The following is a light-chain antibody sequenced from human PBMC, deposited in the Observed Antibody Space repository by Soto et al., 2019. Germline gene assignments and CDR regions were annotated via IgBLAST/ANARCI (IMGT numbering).Light chain of an antibody. CDR2: GAS. CDR1: QSVSGY. V-gene: IGKV3-20*01. J-gene: IGKJ1*01. CDR3: QQYGSSQA. Sequence: EIVLTQSPATLSLSPGETATLSCRASQSVSGYIGWYQQKPGQAPRLLIYGASSRATGIPDRFSGSGSGTDFTLTISRLEPEDFAVYYCQQYGSSQAFGQGTKVDIK.